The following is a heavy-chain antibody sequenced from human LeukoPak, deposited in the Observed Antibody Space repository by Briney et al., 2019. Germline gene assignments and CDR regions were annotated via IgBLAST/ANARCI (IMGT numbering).Heavy chain of an antibody. CDR1: GGSFSGYY. Sequence: KASETLSPTCAVYGGSFSGYYWSWIRQPPGKGLEWIGEINHSGSTNYNPSLKSRVTISVDTSKNQFSLKLSSVTAADTAVYYCARGHCSGGSCYSGFDYWGQGTLVTVSS. CDR2: INHSGST. CDR3: ARGHCSGGSCYSGFDY. D-gene: IGHD2-15*01. V-gene: IGHV4-34*01. J-gene: IGHJ4*02.